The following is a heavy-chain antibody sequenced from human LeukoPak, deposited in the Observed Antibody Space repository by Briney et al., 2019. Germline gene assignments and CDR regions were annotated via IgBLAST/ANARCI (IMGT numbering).Heavy chain of an antibody. J-gene: IGHJ5*02. CDR2: INPSGGST. Sequence: ASVKVSCKASGYTFSSHYMHWVRQAPRQGLEWMGIINPSGGSTSYAQKFQGRVTLTRDTSTSTVYMEVSSLRSEDTAVYYCARAAATGTHNWFDPWGQGTLVTVSS. CDR1: GYTFSSHY. D-gene: IGHD6-13*01. CDR3: ARAAATGTHNWFDP. V-gene: IGHV1-46*01.